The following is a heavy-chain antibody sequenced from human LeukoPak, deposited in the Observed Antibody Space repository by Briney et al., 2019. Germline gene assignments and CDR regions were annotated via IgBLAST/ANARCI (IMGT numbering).Heavy chain of an antibody. CDR2: ISSSSSTI. CDR3: ARDNNCCGYSYGDY. J-gene: IGHJ4*02. D-gene: IGHD5-18*01. CDR1: GFTFSSYS. Sequence: GGSLRLSCAASGFTFSSYSMNWVRQAPGKGLEWVSYISSSSSTIYYADSVKGRFTISRDNAKNSLYLQMNGLRAEDTAVYYCARDNNCCGYSYGDYWGQGTLVTVSS. V-gene: IGHV3-48*01.